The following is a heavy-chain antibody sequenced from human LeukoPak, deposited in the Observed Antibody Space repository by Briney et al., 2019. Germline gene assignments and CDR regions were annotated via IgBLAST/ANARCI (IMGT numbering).Heavy chain of an antibody. V-gene: IGHV4-59*08. CDR1: GGSIRGYY. D-gene: IGHD3-22*01. Sequence: PSETLSLTCTVSGGSIRGYYWSWIRQPPGKGLEWIGHIYNSGTTNYNPSLKSRVTILVDTSKNQFSLKLSSATAADTAVYYCARRDSSGYSSYRHFDYWGQGTLVTVSS. CDR2: IYNSGTT. CDR3: ARRDSSGYSSYRHFDY. J-gene: IGHJ4*02.